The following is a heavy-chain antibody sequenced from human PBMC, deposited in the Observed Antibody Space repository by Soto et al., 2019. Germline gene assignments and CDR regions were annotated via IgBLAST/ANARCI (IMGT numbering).Heavy chain of an antibody. CDR3: AKYWSGGSCFDY. D-gene: IGHD2-15*01. CDR1: GFTFSSYG. CDR2: ISYDGSNK. V-gene: IGHV3-30*18. J-gene: IGHJ4*02. Sequence: QVQLVASGGGVVQPGRSLRLSCAASGFTFSSYGMHWVRQAPGQGLEWVAVISYDGSNKYYADSVKGRCTISRDNSKNTLYLQRNSLRAEDTAVYYCAKYWSGGSCFDYWGQGTLVTVSS.